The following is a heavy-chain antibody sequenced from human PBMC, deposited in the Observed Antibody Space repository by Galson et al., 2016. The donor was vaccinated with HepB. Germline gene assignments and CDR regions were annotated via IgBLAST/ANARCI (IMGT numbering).Heavy chain of an antibody. V-gene: IGHV3-21*01. Sequence: SLRLSCAASGFTFSTYSMNWVRQVPGKGLEWVSSISSSSSYIYYGDSLKGRFTISRDNAKNSLYLQMNSLGAEETAVYYGARDRGIQLWSRDGFDYWGQGTLVTVSS. D-gene: IGHD5-18*01. J-gene: IGHJ4*02. CDR2: ISSSSSYI. CDR1: GFTFSTYS. CDR3: ARDRGIQLWSRDGFDY.